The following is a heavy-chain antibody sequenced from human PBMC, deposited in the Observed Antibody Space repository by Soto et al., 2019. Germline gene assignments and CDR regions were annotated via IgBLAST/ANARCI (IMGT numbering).Heavy chain of an antibody. CDR2: INWNSGSI. CDR3: VKDERINWYIGHFRN. Sequence: GGSLRLSCAASGFTFDDYAMHWVRQVPGKGLEWVSGINWNSGSIGYGDSVKGRFAISRDNAKNSLHLQMNSLSAEDTAFYYGVKDERINWYIGHFRNWGQGTLVTVSS. CDR1: GFTFDDYA. D-gene: IGHD6-13*01. J-gene: IGHJ1*01. V-gene: IGHV3-9*01.